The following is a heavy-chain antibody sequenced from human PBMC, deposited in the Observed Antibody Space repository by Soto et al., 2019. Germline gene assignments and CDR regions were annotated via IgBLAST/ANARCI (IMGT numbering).Heavy chain of an antibody. CDR3: AKVRLRQVLEMATILYFDY. J-gene: IGHJ4*02. V-gene: IGHV3-23*01. CDR1: GFTFSSYA. D-gene: IGHD5-12*01. Sequence: SCAASGFTFSSYAMSWVRQAPGKGLEWVSAISGSGGSTYYADSVKGRFTISRDNSKNTLYLQMNSLRAEDTAVYYCAKVRLRQVLEMATILYFDYWGQGTLVTVS. CDR2: ISGSGGST.